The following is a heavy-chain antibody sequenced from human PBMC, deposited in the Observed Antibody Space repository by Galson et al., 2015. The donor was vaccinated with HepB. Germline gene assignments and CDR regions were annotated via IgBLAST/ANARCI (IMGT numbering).Heavy chain of an antibody. CDR2: ISGSGGST. J-gene: IGHJ6*02. CDR1: GFTFSSYA. CDR3: AREEGSGWLRPIYYYYGMDV. Sequence: SLRLSCAASGFTFSSYAMSWVRQAPGKGLEWVSAISGSGGSTYYADSVKGRFTISRDNSKNTLYLLMNSLRAEDTAVYYCAREEGSGWLRPIYYYYGMDVWGQGTTVTVSS. V-gene: IGHV3-23*01. D-gene: IGHD6-19*01.